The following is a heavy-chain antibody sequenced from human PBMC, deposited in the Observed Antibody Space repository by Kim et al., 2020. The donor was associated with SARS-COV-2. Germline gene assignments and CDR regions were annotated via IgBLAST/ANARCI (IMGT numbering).Heavy chain of an antibody. CDR2: IYYSGST. Sequence: SETLSLTCTVSGGSISSYYWSWIRQPPGKGLEWIGYIYYSGSTNYNPSLKSRVTISVDTSKNQFSLKLSSVTAADTAVYYCARDIGGAYWGQGTLVTVSS. D-gene: IGHD3-3*01. CDR3: ARDIGGAY. CDR1: GGSISSYY. J-gene: IGHJ4*02. V-gene: IGHV4-59*01.